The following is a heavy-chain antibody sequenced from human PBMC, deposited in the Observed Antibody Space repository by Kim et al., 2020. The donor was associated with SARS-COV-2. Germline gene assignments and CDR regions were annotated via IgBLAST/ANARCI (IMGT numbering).Heavy chain of an antibody. CDR3: ARGYDSGGLGWLDP. Sequence: ADSVKGRFTISGDNAKNTLYLQMSGLKAEDTAGYYCARGYDSGGLGWLDPWGQGTLVTVSS. D-gene: IGHD3-10*01. J-gene: IGHJ5*02. V-gene: IGHV3-74*01.